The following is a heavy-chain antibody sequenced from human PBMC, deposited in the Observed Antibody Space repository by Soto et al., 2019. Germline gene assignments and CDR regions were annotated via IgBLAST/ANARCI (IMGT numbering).Heavy chain of an antibody. Sequence: QVHLVQSGTEVKEPGASVKVSCKASASTFTGYTINWVRQAPGQGLEWMGWISTFNGNTKYAGNFEGRVTMTTNTSTTTAYMELTSLTFADAPVYFCARGTVTSGRGLGPWGQGTLVSVSS. CDR1: ASTFTGYT. V-gene: IGHV1-18*04. CDR3: ARGTVTSGRGLGP. D-gene: IGHD4-17*01. CDR2: ISTFNGNT. J-gene: IGHJ5*02.